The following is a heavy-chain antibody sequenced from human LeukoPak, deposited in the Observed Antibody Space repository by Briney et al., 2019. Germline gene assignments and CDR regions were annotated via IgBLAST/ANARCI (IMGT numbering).Heavy chain of an antibody. CDR3: ARITNYYDSSGYDEKGYYFDY. J-gene: IGHJ4*02. CDR1: GYTFTGYY. CDR2: ISAYNGNT. D-gene: IGHD3-22*01. Sequence: ASVKVSCKASGYTFTGYYMHWVRQAPGQGLEWMGWISAYNGNTNYAQKLQGRVTMTTDTSTSTAYMELRSLRSDDTAVYYCARITNYYDSSGYDEKGYYFDYWGQGTLVTVSS. V-gene: IGHV1-18*04.